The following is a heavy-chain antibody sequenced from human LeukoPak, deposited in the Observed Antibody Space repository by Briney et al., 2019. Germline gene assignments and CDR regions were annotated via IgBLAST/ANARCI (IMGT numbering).Heavy chain of an antibody. V-gene: IGHV3-20*04. J-gene: IGHJ4*02. CDR3: ARDRFRVPAAIPLDY. Sequence: PGGSLRLSCAASGFTFDDYGMSWVRQAPGKGLEWVSGINWNGGSTGYADSVKGRFTISRDNAKNSLYLQMNSLRAEDTALYYCARDRFRVPAAIPLDYWGQGTLVTVSS. D-gene: IGHD2-2*01. CDR1: GFTFDDYG. CDR2: INWNGGST.